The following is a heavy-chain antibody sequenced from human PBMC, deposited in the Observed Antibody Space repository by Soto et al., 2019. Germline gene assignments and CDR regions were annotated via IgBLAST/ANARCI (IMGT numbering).Heavy chain of an antibody. CDR1: GYTFTGYY. CDR2: INPNSGGT. CDR3: AREVAASWSDYHYYGMDV. V-gene: IGHV1-2*04. J-gene: IGHJ6*02. Sequence: QVQLVQSGAEVKKPGASVKVSCKASGYTFTGYYMHWVRQAPGQGLEWMGLINPNSGGTNYAQKFQGWATMTRATSISTASMELSRLRSDDTAVYYCAREVAASWSDYHYYGMDVWGQGATVTVSS. D-gene: IGHD6-19*01.